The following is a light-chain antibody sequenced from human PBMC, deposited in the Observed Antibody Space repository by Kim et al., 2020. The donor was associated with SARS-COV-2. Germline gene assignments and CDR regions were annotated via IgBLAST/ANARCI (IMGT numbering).Light chain of an antibody. CDR2: SDT. CDR1: NIGGKN. Sequence: SYELTQPLSVSVALGQTARITCGGNNIGGKNVHWYQQKPGQAPVLVIYSDTNRPSGIPERFSGSNSGNTATLTISRAQAGDEADYYCQVWDSSTAVFGTG. CDR3: QVWDSSTAV. V-gene: IGLV3-9*01. J-gene: IGLJ1*01.